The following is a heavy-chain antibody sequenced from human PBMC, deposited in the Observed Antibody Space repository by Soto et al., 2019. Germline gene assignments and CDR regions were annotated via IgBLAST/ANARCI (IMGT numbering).Heavy chain of an antibody. J-gene: IGHJ4*02. V-gene: IGHV4-34*01. CDR3: ARDKITGLFDY. D-gene: IGHD2-8*02. Sequence: QVQLQQWGAGLLKPSETLSLTCAVYGGSFSGYYWTWIRQPPGTGLEWIGEINHSGSTNYNPSLRSRVTLSVDTSKHPFSLKLTSVPAADTAVYYCARDKITGLFDYWGQGTLVTVSS. CDR2: INHSGST. CDR1: GGSFSGYY.